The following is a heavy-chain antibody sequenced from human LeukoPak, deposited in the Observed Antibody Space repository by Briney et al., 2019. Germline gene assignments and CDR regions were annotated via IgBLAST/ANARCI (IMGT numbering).Heavy chain of an antibody. D-gene: IGHD3-22*01. CDR3: ARGGLDSSGYFDY. Sequence: GGSLRLSCAASGFTVSWNCLSWVRQAPGKGLEWVSVIYSGSSTYYADSVKGRFTISRDNSKNTLYLQMNSLRAEDTAVYYCARGGLDSSGYFDYWGQGTLVTVSS. CDR2: IYSGSST. CDR1: GFTVSWNC. V-gene: IGHV3-66*02. J-gene: IGHJ4*02.